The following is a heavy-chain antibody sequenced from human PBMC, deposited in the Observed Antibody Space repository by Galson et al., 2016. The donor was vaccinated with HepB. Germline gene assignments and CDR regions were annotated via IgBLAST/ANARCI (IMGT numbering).Heavy chain of an antibody. V-gene: IGHV3-48*03. CDR3: VAEEFVHFGGACSF. CDR1: GFAFNVYN. Sequence: SLRLSCAASGFAFNVYNMKWVRQAPGKGLECISYISSRGETKSYADSVKGRFSISRDNGKNFLFLQMNGLRDEDTASLYCVAEEFVHFGGACSFWGQGTLVTVSS. D-gene: IGHD2-21*02. J-gene: IGHJ4*02. CDR2: ISSRGETK.